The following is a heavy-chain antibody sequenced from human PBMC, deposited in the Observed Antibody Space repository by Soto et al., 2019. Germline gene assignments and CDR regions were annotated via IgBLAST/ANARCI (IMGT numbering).Heavy chain of an antibody. CDR2: ISYDGSNK. J-gene: IGHJ5*02. D-gene: IGHD3-10*01. CDR1: GFTFSSYG. CDR3: AKDQEWFGELPNWFDP. V-gene: IGHV3-30*18. Sequence: QVQLVESGGGVVQPGRSLRLSCAASGFTFSSYGMHWVRQAPGKGLEWVAVISYDGSNKYYADSVKGRVTISRDNSKNTLYLQMNSLRAEDTAVYYCAKDQEWFGELPNWFDPWGQGTLVTVSS.